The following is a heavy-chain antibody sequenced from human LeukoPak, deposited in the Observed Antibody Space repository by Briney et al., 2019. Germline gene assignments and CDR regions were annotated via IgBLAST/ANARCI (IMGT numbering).Heavy chain of an antibody. CDR1: GFIFSNYG. V-gene: IGHV3-33*01. J-gene: IGHJ4*02. CDR3: ARSPHYGDYPNFDY. D-gene: IGHD4-17*01. Sequence: PGRSLGVSCAASGFIFSNYGMHWVRQAPGKGLEWVAVIWYDGSNKYYADSVKGRFTISRDNAKNSLYLQMNSLRGEDTAVYYCARSPHYGDYPNFDYWGQGTLVTVSS. CDR2: IWYDGSNK.